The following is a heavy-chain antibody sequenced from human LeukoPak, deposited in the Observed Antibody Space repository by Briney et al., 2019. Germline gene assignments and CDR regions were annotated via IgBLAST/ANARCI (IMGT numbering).Heavy chain of an antibody. Sequence: SETLSLTCTVSGGSISSYYWSWIRQPPGKGLEWIAYIYYSGSTNYNPSLKSRVTISVDTSKNQFSLKLSSVTAADTAVYYCARQLLDYDFWSGYYREGYYYYGMDVWGQGTTVTVSS. CDR2: IYYSGST. J-gene: IGHJ6*02. CDR3: ARQLLDYDFWSGYYREGYYYYGMDV. V-gene: IGHV4-59*08. CDR1: GGSISSYY. D-gene: IGHD3-3*01.